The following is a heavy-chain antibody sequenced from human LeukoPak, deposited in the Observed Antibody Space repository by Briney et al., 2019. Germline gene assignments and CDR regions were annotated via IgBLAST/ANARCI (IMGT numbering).Heavy chain of an antibody. CDR2: IIPIFGTA. D-gene: IGHD2-8*01. CDR1: GGTFSSYA. Sequence: SVKVSCKASGGTFSSYAISWVRQAPGQGLEWMGGIIPIFGTANYAQKFQGRVTITTDESTSTAYMELSSLRSEDTAVYYCARDRDDCTNGVSYYMDVWGKGTTVTVSS. V-gene: IGHV1-69*05. CDR3: ARDRDDCTNGVSYYMDV. J-gene: IGHJ6*03.